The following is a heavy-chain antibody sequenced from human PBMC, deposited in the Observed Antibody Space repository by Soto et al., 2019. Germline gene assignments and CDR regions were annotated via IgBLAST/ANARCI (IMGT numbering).Heavy chain of an antibody. D-gene: IGHD2-2*01. J-gene: IGHJ5*02. V-gene: IGHV3-33*01. Sequence: AGGSLRLSCAASGFTFSSYGMHWVRQAPGKGLEWVAVIWYDGSNKYYADSVKGRFTISRDNSKNTLYLQMNSLRAEDTAVYYCARGHCSSTSCYPGWFDPWGQGTLVTVSS. CDR2: IWYDGSNK. CDR1: GFTFSSYG. CDR3: ARGHCSSTSCYPGWFDP.